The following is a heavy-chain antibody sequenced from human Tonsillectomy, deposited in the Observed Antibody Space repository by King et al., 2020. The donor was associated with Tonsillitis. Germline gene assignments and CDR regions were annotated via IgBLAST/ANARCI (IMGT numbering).Heavy chain of an antibody. V-gene: IGHV3-49*03. CDR3: TRHPTWGSGWPLDY. Sequence: VQLVESGGGLVQPGRSLRLSCTTSGFTFGDYPMSWFRQTPGKGLEWVGFIRSKGYGGTIEYAASVKGRFTISSDDSKSIAYLQMNNLKTEDTAVYFCTRHPTWGSGWPLDYWGQGTLVTVSS. D-gene: IGHD6-19*01. CDR2: IRSKGYGGTI. J-gene: IGHJ4*02. CDR1: GFTFGDYP.